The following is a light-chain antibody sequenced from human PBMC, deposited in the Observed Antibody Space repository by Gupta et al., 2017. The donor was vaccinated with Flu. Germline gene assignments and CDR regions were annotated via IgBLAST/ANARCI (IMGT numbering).Light chain of an antibody. CDR2: GNS. V-gene: IGLV1-40*01. CDR3: QSYDSSLSGWV. J-gene: IGLJ3*02. Sequence: QSVMTQPPSVSGAPGQSVTIPCTRSSSNSGAGYDVHWYQQLPGTAPKLLIYGNSNRPSGVPDRFSGSKSGTSASLAITGLQAEDEADYYCQSYDSSLSGWVFGGGTKLTVL. CDR1: SSNSGAGYD.